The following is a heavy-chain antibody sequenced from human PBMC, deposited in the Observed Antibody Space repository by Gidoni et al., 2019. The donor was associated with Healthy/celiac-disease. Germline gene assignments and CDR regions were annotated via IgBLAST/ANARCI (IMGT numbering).Heavy chain of an antibody. J-gene: IGHJ6*02. CDR3: ARDYYGSGSSPPPYYGMDV. V-gene: IGHV3-21*01. Sequence: EVQLVESGGGLVKPGGSLRLSCAASGFTFSSYSMNWVRQAPGKGLEWVSSISSSSSYIYYADSVKGRFTISRDNAKNSLYLQMNSLRAEDTAVYYCARDYYGSGSSPPPYYGMDVWGQGTTVTVSS. CDR2: ISSSSSYI. CDR1: GFTFSSYS. D-gene: IGHD3-10*01.